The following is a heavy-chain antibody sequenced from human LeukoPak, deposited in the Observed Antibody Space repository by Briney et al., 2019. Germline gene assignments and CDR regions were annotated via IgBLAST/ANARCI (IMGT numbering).Heavy chain of an antibody. CDR2: ISYDGSNK. CDR3: TKVGDNWDFEY. D-gene: IGHD1-1*01. CDR1: GFTFSSYA. Sequence: GGSLRLSCAASGFTFSSYAMHWGRQAPGKGLEGVALISYDGSNKYYADSVKGRFTISRDNSMKTLYLQMNSLRAEDTAIYYCTKVGDNWDFEYWGQGTLVTVSS. V-gene: IGHV3-30*18. J-gene: IGHJ4*02.